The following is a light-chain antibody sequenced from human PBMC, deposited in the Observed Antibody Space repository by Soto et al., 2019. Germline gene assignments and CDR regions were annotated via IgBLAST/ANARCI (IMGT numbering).Light chain of an antibody. Sequence: VMTQSPATLSLSPGERVTLSCRASQSVGGDVAWYQQKPGQAPRLLIFAASTRATAVPARFSGSGSATEFTFTISSLQSEDFAVYYCQQYNHWPLTFGGGTKVEFK. CDR1: QSVGGD. J-gene: IGKJ4*01. CDR2: AAS. V-gene: IGKV3-15*01. CDR3: QQYNHWPLT.